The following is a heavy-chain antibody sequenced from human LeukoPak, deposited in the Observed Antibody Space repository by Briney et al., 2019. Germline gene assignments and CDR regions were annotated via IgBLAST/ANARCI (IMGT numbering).Heavy chain of an antibody. CDR1: GFTVSSNY. D-gene: IGHD6-13*01. CDR2: VYTGGST. J-gene: IGHJ4*02. Sequence: GGSLRLSCAASGFTVSSNYMTWVRQAPGKGLEWVSVVYTGGSTYSADSVKGRFTISRDNSKNTLYLQMNSLRAEDSAVYYCARGLAAAGLYFDYWGQGTLVTVSS. V-gene: IGHV3-53*01. CDR3: ARGLAAAGLYFDY.